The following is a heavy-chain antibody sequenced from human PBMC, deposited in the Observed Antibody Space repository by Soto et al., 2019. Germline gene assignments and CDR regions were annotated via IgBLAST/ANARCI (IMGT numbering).Heavy chain of an antibody. V-gene: IGHV4-59*08. D-gene: IGHD1-26*01. Sequence: PSETLSLTCAVYGGSFSGYYWSWIRQPPGKGLEWIGYIYYSGSTNYNPSLKSRVTISVDTSKNQFSLKLSSVTAADTAVYYCARGGGSPDYWGQGTLVTVSS. CDR2: IYYSGST. J-gene: IGHJ4*02. CDR3: ARGGGSPDY. CDR1: GGSFSGYY.